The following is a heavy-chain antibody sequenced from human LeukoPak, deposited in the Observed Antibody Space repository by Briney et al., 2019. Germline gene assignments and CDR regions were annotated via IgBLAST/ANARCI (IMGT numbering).Heavy chain of an antibody. Sequence: ASVKVSCKASGYTFTSYYIHWVRQAPGQGLEWMGIINPSGGSTSYAQKFQGRVTMTRDMSTSTVYMELSSLRSEDTAVYYCARGGVVPAAYDAFDIWGQGTMVTVSS. CDR1: GYTFTSYY. CDR3: ARGGVVPAAYDAFDI. CDR2: INPSGGST. D-gene: IGHD2-2*01. J-gene: IGHJ3*02. V-gene: IGHV1-46*01.